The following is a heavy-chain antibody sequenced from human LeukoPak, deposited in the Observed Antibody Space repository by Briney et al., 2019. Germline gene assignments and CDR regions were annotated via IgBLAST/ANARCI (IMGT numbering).Heavy chain of an antibody. V-gene: IGHV4-34*01. CDR1: GGSFSGYY. CDR2: INHSGST. CDR3: ARRRYNWSY. J-gene: IGHJ4*02. D-gene: IGHD1-1*01. Sequence: SETLSLTCAVYGGSFSGYYWSWIRRPPGKGLEWIGEINHSGSTNYNPSLKSRVTISVDTSKNQFSLRLSSVTAADTSVYFWARRRYNWSYWGQGTLGTVSS.